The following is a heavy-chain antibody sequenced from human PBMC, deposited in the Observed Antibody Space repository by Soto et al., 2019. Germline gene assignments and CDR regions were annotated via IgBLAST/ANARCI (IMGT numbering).Heavy chain of an antibody. CDR3: ARDFERSAIGP. D-gene: IGHD3-9*01. J-gene: IGHJ5*02. CDR2: IAYSGDT. CDR1: GGPISSGGYS. Sequence: KTSETLSLTCAVSGGPISSGGYSWFWIRKHPGKGLEWIGYIAYSGDTYYNPSLRSRVTISADTSENKFSLTLKSVTAADTAVYFCARDFERSAIGPWGQGTSVTVSS. V-gene: IGHV4-31*11.